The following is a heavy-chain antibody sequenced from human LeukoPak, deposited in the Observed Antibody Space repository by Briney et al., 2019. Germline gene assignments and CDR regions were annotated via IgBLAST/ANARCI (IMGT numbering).Heavy chain of an antibody. Sequence: ASVKVFCKASGYTFTSYDINWVRQATGQGLGWMRWMNPNSGNTGYAQKFQGRVTMTRNTSISTAYMELSSLRSEDTAVYYCAREVPATAGFDPWGQGTLVTVSS. CDR3: AREVPATAGFDP. J-gene: IGHJ5*02. D-gene: IGHD2-2*01. CDR1: GYTFTSYD. CDR2: MNPNSGNT. V-gene: IGHV1-8*01.